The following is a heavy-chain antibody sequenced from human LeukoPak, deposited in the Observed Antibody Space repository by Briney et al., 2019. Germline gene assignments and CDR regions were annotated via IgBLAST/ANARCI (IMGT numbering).Heavy chain of an antibody. CDR3: ARGPNLISTRNFDY. CDR1: DGSFSGYY. Sequence: SETLSLTCAVYDGSFSGYYWSWIRQPPGKGLEWIGEINHSGSTNYNPSLKSRVTISVDTSKNQFSLKLSSVTAADTAVYYCARGPNLISTRNFDYWGQGTPVTVSS. V-gene: IGHV4-34*01. D-gene: IGHD5/OR15-5a*01. CDR2: INHSGST. J-gene: IGHJ4*02.